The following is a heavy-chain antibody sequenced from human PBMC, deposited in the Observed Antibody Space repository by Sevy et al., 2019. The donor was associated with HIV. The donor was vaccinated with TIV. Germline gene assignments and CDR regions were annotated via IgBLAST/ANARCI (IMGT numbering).Heavy chain of an antibody. CDR2: ISWNSGSI. Sequence: GGSLRLSCAASGFTFDDYAMHWVRQAPGKGLEWVSGISWNSGSIGYADSVKGRFTISRDNAKNSLYLQMNSLRAEDTALYYCAKDNTLGQLAIFDYWGQGTLVNVSS. CDR3: AKDNTLGQLAIFDY. J-gene: IGHJ4*02. D-gene: IGHD1-1*01. CDR1: GFTFDDYA. V-gene: IGHV3-9*01.